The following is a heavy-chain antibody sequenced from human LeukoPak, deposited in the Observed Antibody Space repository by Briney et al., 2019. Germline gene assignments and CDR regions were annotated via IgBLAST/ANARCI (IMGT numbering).Heavy chain of an antibody. CDR3: ARGRGYCSSTSCYRFDP. CDR1: GGSISSSY. D-gene: IGHD2-2*02. CDR2: IYDSEST. V-gene: IGHV4-59*01. Sequence: SETLSLTCTVSGGSISSSYWNWIRQPPGKGLEWIGYIYDSESTNCNPSLKSRVTISLDTSKNQFSLKLSSVTAADTAVYYCARGRGYCSSTSCYRFDPWGQGTLVTVSS. J-gene: IGHJ5*02.